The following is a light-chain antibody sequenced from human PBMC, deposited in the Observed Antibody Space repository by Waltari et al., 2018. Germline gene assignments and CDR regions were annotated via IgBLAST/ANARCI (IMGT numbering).Light chain of an antibody. J-gene: IGLJ1*01. V-gene: IGLV3-21*04. CDR3: HVWHPHVDPGV. CDR2: YDR. Sequence: SYVVTQPPSVSVAPGETATITCGGDNIGTYSVHWYQQKAGQAPVLVIFYDRDRPSGIPDCFSGANSGNTATLTISRVEAGDEARYYCHVWHPHVDPGVFGTGTEVTVL. CDR1: NIGTYS.